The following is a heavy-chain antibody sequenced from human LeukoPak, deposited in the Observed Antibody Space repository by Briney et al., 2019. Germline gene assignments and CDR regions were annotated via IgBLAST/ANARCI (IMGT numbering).Heavy chain of an antibody. D-gene: IGHD3-22*01. CDR2: IYHSGST. CDR1: GGSIGSSNW. CDR3: ARIAPHTDYYDSSGYYPNMPFFDY. Sequence: SGTLSLTCAVSGGSIGSSNWWSWVRQPPGKGLEWIGEIYHSGSTNYNPSLKSRVTISVDTSKNQFSLKLSSVTAADTAVYYCARIAPHTDYYDSSGYYPNMPFFDYWGQGTLVTVSS. V-gene: IGHV4-4*02. J-gene: IGHJ4*02.